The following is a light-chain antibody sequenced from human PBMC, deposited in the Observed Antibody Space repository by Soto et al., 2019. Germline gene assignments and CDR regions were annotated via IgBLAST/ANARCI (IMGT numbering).Light chain of an antibody. CDR3: QQRSNWPRT. V-gene: IGKV3-11*01. Sequence: EIVLTQSPATLSLSPGERATLSCRASQSVSSYLAWYQQKPGQAPKLLIYDASNRATGIPARFSGSGSGTDFTLTISSLEPEDFAVDYCQQRSNWPRTFGQGNKLEIK. CDR2: DAS. CDR1: QSVSSY. J-gene: IGKJ2*01.